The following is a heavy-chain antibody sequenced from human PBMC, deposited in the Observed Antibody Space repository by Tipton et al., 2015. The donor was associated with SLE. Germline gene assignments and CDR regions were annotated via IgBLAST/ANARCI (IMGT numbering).Heavy chain of an antibody. CDR1: GFTVSSNC. Sequence: SLRLSCAASGFTVSSNCVTWVRQPPGKGLKWISVLYTGGTTYYADSVRGRFTISRDSSKNTLYLQMNSLRDEDTAVYYCAKSSGDYVGQFDYWGQGTLVTVSS. V-gene: IGHV3-53*01. J-gene: IGHJ4*02. CDR2: LYTGGTT. CDR3: AKSSGDYVGQFDY. D-gene: IGHD4-17*01.